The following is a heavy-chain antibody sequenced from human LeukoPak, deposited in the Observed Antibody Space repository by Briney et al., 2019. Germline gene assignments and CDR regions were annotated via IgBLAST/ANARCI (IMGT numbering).Heavy chain of an antibody. D-gene: IGHD3-3*01. J-gene: IGHJ3*02. CDR1: GYTFTSYD. V-gene: IGHV1-8*03. CDR2: MNPNSGNT. Sequence: GASVKVSCKASGYTFTSYDINWVRQATGQGLEWMGWMNPNSGNTGYAQKFQGRVTITRNTSISTAYMELSSLRSEDTAVYYCARGTEGYYDFWSGYYDAFDIWGQGTMVTVSS. CDR3: ARGTEGYYDFWSGYYDAFDI.